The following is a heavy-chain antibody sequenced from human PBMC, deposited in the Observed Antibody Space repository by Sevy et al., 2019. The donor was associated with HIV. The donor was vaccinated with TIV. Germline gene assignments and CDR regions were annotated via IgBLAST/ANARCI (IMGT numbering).Heavy chain of an antibody. CDR2: VSLGGGGI. CDR1: GFTFSKYS. D-gene: IGHD2-8*01. CDR3: AREGCTKPHDY. Sequence: GGALRLSCAASGFTFSKYSMSWVRQPPGKGLEWVSPVSLGGGGINYADSVKGRFTISRDNSKSSVYLQMNNLRPEDTAVYYCAREGCTKPHDYWGQGTLVTVSS. V-gene: IGHV3-23*01. J-gene: IGHJ4*02.